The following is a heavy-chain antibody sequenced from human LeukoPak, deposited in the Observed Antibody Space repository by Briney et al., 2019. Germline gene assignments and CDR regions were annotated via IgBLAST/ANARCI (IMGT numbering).Heavy chain of an antibody. V-gene: IGHV4-59*08. D-gene: IGHD2-2*01. J-gene: IGHJ6*02. Sequence: PSETLSLTCTVSGASINKYYWNWVRQPPGKGLEWIGYFFYSGSTRYNPSLKSRVTISGDMSNNQFYLRLTSPTAADTAVYYCARNAGTKDYYYGMDVWGQGTTVIVSS. CDR3: ARNAGTKDYYYGMDV. CDR1: GASINKYY. CDR2: FFYSGST.